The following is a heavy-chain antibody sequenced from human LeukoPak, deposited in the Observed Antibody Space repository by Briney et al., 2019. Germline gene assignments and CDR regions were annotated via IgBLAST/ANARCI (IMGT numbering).Heavy chain of an antibody. D-gene: IGHD2-15*01. CDR1: GYTFTGYY. J-gene: IGHJ4*02. CDR3: ARDRVGYCSGGSCYGGRY. CDR2: INPNIGGT. V-gene: IGHV1-2*02. Sequence: ASVKVSCKASGYTFTGYYVHWVRQAPGQGLEWMGWINPNIGGTNYAQKFQGRVTMTRDTSISTAYMDLSSLRSDDTAVYYCARDRVGYCSGGSCYGGRYWGQGTLVTVSS.